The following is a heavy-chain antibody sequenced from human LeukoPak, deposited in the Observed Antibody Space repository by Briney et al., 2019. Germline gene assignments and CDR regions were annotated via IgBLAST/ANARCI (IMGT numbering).Heavy chain of an antibody. CDR2: ISSSGNTI. V-gene: IGHV3-48*03. D-gene: IGHD1-1*01. J-gene: IGHJ4*02. CDR3: ASVHRALNY. Sequence: GGSLRLSCAASGFTFSIYEMNWVRQAPGKGLEWASYISSSGNTIYHADFVKGRFTISRDNAKNSLYLQMNSLRAEDTAVYYCASVHRALNYRGQGTLVTVSS. CDR1: GFTFSIYE.